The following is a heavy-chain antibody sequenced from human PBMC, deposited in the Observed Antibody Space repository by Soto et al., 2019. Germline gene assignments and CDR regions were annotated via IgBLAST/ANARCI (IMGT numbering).Heavy chain of an antibody. D-gene: IGHD3-22*01. J-gene: IGHJ6*02. Sequence: PSETLSLTCTVSGGSISSYYWSWIRQPPGKGLEWIGYISDSGSTYYNPSLKSRVTISVDTSKNQFSLKLSSVTAADTAVYYCARRHYYDSSGFEGGGMDVWGQGTTVTVSS. V-gene: IGHV4-59*08. CDR3: ARRHYYDSSGFEGGGMDV. CDR1: GGSISSYY. CDR2: ISDSGST.